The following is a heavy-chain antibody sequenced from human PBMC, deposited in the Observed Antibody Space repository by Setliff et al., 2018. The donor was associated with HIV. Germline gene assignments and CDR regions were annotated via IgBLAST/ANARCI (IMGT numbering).Heavy chain of an antibody. J-gene: IGHJ4*02. Sequence: LSLTCTVSGVSISNYYWSWIRQPPGKGLEWIGYMYYSGNTNYSPSLKSRVTISVDTSKSQFSLKLNSVTAADTAVYYCARDQSDWFYWGQGTLVTVSS. CDR3: ARDQSDWFY. CDR2: MYYSGNT. CDR1: GVSISNYY. D-gene: IGHD3-3*01. V-gene: IGHV4-59*01.